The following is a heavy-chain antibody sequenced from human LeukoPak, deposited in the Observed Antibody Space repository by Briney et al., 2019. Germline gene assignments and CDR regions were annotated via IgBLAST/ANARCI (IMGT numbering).Heavy chain of an antibody. D-gene: IGHD6-6*01. J-gene: IGHJ4*02. V-gene: IGHV1-18*04. Sequence: ASVKVSCKASGYTFTGYYMHWVRQAPGQGLEWMGWISTYNGNTNYAQKLQGRVTMTTDTSTSTAYMELRSLRSDDTAVYYCAKDRWRDGSSSFDNWGQGTLVTVSS. CDR2: ISTYNGNT. CDR1: GYTFTGYY. CDR3: AKDRWRDGSSSFDN.